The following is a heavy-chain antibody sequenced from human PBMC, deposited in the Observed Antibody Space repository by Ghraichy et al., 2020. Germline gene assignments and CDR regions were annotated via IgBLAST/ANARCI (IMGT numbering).Heavy chain of an antibody. V-gene: IGHV3-30*02. CDR3: AKGDTAMVPLKYYYYYGMDV. J-gene: IGHJ6*02. D-gene: IGHD5-18*01. Sequence: DSVKGRFTISRDKSKSTLYLQMNSLRPDDTGVYYCAKGDTAMVPLKYYYYYGMDVWGQGTTVTVSS.